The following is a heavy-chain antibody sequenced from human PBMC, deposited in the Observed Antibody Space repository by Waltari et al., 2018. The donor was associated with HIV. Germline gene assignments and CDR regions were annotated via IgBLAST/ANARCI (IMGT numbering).Heavy chain of an antibody. D-gene: IGHD3-22*01. CDR3: AKDDSTGSSGYYPFHY. CDR2: ISGRGGST. Sequence: EVQLVESGGGLVQPGGSLSLSCAAAGLPFPNSAMNWVRQAPGKGLEWVSAISGRGGSTYYADSVKGRFTISRDNSKNTLYLQMNSLRAEDTAVYYCAKDDSTGSSGYYPFHYWGQGTLITVSS. J-gene: IGHJ4*02. V-gene: IGHV3-23*04. CDR1: GLPFPNSA.